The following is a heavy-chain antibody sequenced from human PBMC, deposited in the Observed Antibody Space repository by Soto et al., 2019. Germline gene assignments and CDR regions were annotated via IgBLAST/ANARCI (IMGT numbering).Heavy chain of an antibody. CDR3: ARDSLDYYDSSGYRPFDY. D-gene: IGHD3-22*01. CDR1: GYTFTSYG. V-gene: IGHV1-18*01. J-gene: IGHJ4*02. Sequence: GASVKVSCKASGYTFTSYGISWVRQAPGQGLEWMGWISAYNGNTNYAQKLQGRVTMTTDTSTSTAYMELRSLRSDDTAVYYCARDSLDYYDSSGYRPFDYWGQGTLVTVSS. CDR2: ISAYNGNT.